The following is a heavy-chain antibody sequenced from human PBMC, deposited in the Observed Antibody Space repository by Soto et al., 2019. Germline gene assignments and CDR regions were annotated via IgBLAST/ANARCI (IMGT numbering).Heavy chain of an antibody. V-gene: IGHV4-34*01. CDR3: ARGGGAEEDKKYFQH. CDR2: INHSGST. Sequence: SETLSLTCAVYGGSFSGYYWSWIRQPPGKGLEWIGEINHSGSTNYNPSLKSRVTISVDTSKNQFSLKLSSVTAADTAVYYCARGGGAEEDKKYFQHWGQGTLVTVSS. D-gene: IGHD2-15*01. J-gene: IGHJ1*01. CDR1: GGSFSGYY.